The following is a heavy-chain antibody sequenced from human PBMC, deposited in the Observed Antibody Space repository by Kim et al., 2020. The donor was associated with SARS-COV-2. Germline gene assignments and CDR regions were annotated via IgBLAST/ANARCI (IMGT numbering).Heavy chain of an antibody. CDR2: IWYDGSNK. CDR3: ARNHLVVVTGGMDV. D-gene: IGHD2-21*02. Sequence: GGSLRLSCAASGFTFSSYGMHWVRQAPGKGLEWVAVIWYDGSNKYYADSVKGRFTISRDNSKNTLYLQMNSLRAEDTAVYYCARNHLVVVTGGMDVWGQGTMVTVSS. V-gene: IGHV3-33*01. J-gene: IGHJ6*02. CDR1: GFTFSSYG.